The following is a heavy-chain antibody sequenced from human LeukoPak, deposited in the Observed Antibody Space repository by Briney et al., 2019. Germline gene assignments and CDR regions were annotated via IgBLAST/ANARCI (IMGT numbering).Heavy chain of an antibody. J-gene: IGHJ4*02. V-gene: IGHV3-7*01. CDR3: ARDKIVGPTTLDY. Sequence: GGSLRLSCAASGFTFSGYWMSWVRQTPEKGLEWVANIKQDGYEKYYVDSVKGRFTISRDNAKNSLYLQMNSLRADDTAVCYCARDKIVGPTTLDYWGQGTLVTVYS. D-gene: IGHD1-26*01. CDR1: GFTFSGYW. CDR2: IKQDGYEK.